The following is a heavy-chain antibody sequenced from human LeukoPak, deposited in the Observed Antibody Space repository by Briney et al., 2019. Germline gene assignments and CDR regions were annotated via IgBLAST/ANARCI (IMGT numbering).Heavy chain of an antibody. CDR3: ATVAVAGTSAFDI. CDR2: FDPEDGET. D-gene: IGHD6-19*01. V-gene: IGHV1-24*01. CDR1: GYTFTSYG. Sequence: GESLKISCKASGYTFTSYGISWVRQAPGKGLEWMGGFDPEDGETIYAQKFQGRVTMTEDTSTDTAYMELSSLRSEDTAVYYCATVAVAGTSAFDIWGQGTMVTVSS. J-gene: IGHJ3*02.